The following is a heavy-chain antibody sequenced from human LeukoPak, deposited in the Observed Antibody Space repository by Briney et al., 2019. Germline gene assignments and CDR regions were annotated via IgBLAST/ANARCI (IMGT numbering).Heavy chain of an antibody. CDR1: GFTFSSYA. Sequence: GGSLRLSCAASGFTFSSYAMSWVRQAPGKGLEWVSGISATGGTTYYADSVKGRFTISRDNSKNTLYLQMNSPRGEDTALYYCAKGGGGHCSGGFCSNFDYWGQGALVTVSS. D-gene: IGHD2-15*01. V-gene: IGHV3-23*01. CDR2: ISATGGTT. J-gene: IGHJ4*02. CDR3: AKGGGGHCSGGFCSNFDY.